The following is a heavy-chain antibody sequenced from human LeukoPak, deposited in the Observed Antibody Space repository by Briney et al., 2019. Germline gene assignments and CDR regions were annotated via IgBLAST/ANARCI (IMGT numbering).Heavy chain of an antibody. V-gene: IGHV4-39*01. J-gene: IGHJ4*02. Sequence: PSETLSLTCTVSGGSIDSSSYYWGWIRQPLGKGLEWIGSIYYSGSTYYNPSLKSRVTISVDTSKNQFSLKLSSVTAADTAVYYCSSSDYVYYFDYWGQGTLVTVSS. CDR1: GGSIDSSSYY. D-gene: IGHD4/OR15-4a*01. CDR3: SSSDYVYYFDY. CDR2: IYYSGST.